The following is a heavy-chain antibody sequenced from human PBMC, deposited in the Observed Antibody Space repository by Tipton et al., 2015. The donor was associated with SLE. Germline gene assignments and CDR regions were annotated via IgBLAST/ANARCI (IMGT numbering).Heavy chain of an antibody. CDR1: GGSISSSSYY. V-gene: IGHV4-39*07. D-gene: IGHD1-26*01. Sequence: TLSLTCTVSGGSISSSSYYWGWIRQPPGKGLEWIGSIYYSGSTYYNPSLKSRVTISVDTSKNQFSLKLSSVTAADTAVYYCARIRIGSSKGWFDPWGQGTLVTVSS. J-gene: IGHJ5*02. CDR3: ARIRIGSSKGWFDP. CDR2: IYYSGST.